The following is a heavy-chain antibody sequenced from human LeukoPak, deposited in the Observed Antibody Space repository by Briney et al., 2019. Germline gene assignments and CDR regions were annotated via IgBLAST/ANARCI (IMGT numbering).Heavy chain of an antibody. CDR3: ARGLATTWLDAFDI. J-gene: IGHJ3*02. CDR1: GDSINSYY. Sequence: ETLSLICNVSGDSINSYYWSWIRQPAGKGLEWIGRIHSSGSPNYNPSLESRVIMSVDTSKNKVSLNLNSVTAADTAVYYCARGLATTWLDAFDIWGRGTTVTVSS. D-gene: IGHD1-26*01. V-gene: IGHV4-4*07. CDR2: IHSSGSP.